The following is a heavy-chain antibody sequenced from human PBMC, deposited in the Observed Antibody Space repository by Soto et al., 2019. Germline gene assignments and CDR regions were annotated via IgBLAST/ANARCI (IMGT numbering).Heavy chain of an antibody. J-gene: IGHJ6*02. CDR1: GYTFTRYG. CDR2: ISGYNGDT. CDR3: AKNGQPPYYYYGMDV. D-gene: IGHD2-8*01. Sequence: QGQLVQSGAEVKKPGASVKVSCKASGYTFTRYGISCVRQAPGQGLEWMGWISGYNGDTNYAQKVQGRVTMTVDTSTTTAFMELTSLTSDDRAVYYCAKNGQPPYYYYGMDVWGQGTTVTVSS. V-gene: IGHV1-18*01.